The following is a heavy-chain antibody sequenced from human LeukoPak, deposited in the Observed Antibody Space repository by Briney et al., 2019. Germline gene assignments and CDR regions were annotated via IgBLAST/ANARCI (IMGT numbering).Heavy chain of an antibody. CDR3: ARGGLENGYHSNDGFDI. J-gene: IGHJ3*02. CDR2: IYYSGST. V-gene: IGHV4-59*01. Sequence: PSETLSLTCTVSGGSISGYYWSWIRQPPGKGLEWIGYIYYSGSTKYTPSLKSRVTMSVDTSRNQFSLKLSSVTAADTAVYYCARGGLENGYHSNDGFDIWGQGTMVTVSS. CDR1: GGSISGYY. D-gene: IGHD3-22*01.